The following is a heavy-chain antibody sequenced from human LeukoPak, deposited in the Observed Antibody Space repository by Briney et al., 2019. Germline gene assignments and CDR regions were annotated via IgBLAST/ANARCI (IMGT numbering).Heavy chain of an antibody. CDR1: GYTLTSYY. J-gene: IGHJ4*02. D-gene: IGHD6-19*01. Sequence: ASVKVSCKASGYTLTSYYMYWVRQAPGQGLEWRGIINHSGGSKSYAQKFQSRVIMTRDTSTSTVYMELSSLRAEDTVVYCCARRSYSSGYDYWGQGTLVTVSS. CDR2: INHSGGSK. CDR3: ARRSYSSGYDY. V-gene: IGHV1-46*01.